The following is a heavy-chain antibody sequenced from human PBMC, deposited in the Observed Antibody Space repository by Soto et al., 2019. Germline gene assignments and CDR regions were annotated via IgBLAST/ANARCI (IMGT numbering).Heavy chain of an antibody. Sequence: GASVKVSCKASGYTFTSYYMHWVRQAPGQGLEWMGIINPSGGSTSYAQKFQGRVTMTRDTSTSTVYMELSSLRSEDTAVSYCETGQATAMEPGYYYHGMDVWGQGTTVTVSS. D-gene: IGHD5-18*01. J-gene: IGHJ6*02. V-gene: IGHV1-46*01. CDR2: INPSGGST. CDR1: GYTFTSYY. CDR3: ETGQATAMEPGYYYHGMDV.